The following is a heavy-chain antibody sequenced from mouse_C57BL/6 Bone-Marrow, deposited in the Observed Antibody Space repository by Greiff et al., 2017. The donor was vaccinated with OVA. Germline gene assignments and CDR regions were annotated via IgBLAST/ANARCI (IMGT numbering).Heavy chain of an antibody. CDR1: GFTFSSSA. CDR2: ISDGGSFT. V-gene: IGHV5-4*01. J-gene: IGHJ3*01. D-gene: IGHD1-1*01. Sequence: EVQRVESGGGLVKPGGSLKLSCAASGFTFSSSAMSWVRQPPETRLAWVATISDGGSFTYYPDNVKGRFTISRDNAKNTLYLQMSQLKSEDTAMYYCARDVITTVPGWLAYWGQGTLVTVSA. CDR3: ARDVITTVPGWLAY.